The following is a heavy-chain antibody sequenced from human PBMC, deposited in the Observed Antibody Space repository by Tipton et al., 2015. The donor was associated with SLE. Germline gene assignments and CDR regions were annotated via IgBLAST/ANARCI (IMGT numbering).Heavy chain of an antibody. V-gene: IGHV3-23*01. Sequence: GSLRLSCAASGFTFSSYVMSWVRQAPGKGLEWVSTISGAGPDTYYADSVKGRFTISRDNSNNTLYLQMSSLRAEDTALYSCAKGGGIGGLHDAFDIWGEGTMVTVSS. D-gene: IGHD2-15*01. CDR1: GFTFSSYV. J-gene: IGHJ3*02. CDR3: AKGGGIGGLHDAFDI. CDR2: ISGAGPDT.